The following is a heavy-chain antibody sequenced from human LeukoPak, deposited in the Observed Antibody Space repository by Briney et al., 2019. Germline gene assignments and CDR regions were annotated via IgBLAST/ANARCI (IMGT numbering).Heavy chain of an antibody. CDR3: ARDRIAVAGKAGSWFDP. CDR2: IYSGGST. CDR1: GFTVSSNY. V-gene: IGHV3-53*01. J-gene: IGHJ5*02. Sequence: GGSLRLSCAASGFTVSSNYMSWVRQAPGKGLEWVSVIYSGGSTYYADSVKGRFTISRDNSKNTLYLQMNSPRAEDTAVYYCARDRIAVAGKAGSWFDPWGQGTLVTVSS. D-gene: IGHD6-19*01.